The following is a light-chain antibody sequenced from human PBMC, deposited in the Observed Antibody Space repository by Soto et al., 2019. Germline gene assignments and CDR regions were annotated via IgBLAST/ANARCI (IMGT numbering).Light chain of an antibody. CDR2: SNS. J-gene: IGLJ1*01. CDR1: SSNIGSNT. Sequence: QLVLTQPPSASGTPGQRVTISCSGSSSNIGSNTVNWYQHLPGTAPKLLIYSNSERPSGVPDRFSASKSGTSASLAISGLQSEDEADYYCAAWHDSPNGLYVFGTGTKVTVL. CDR3: AAWHDSPNGLYV. V-gene: IGLV1-44*01.